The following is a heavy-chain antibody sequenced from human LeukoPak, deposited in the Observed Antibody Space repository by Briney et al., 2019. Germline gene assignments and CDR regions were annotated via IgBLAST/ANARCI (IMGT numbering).Heavy chain of an antibody. V-gene: IGHV3-33*01. CDR2: IWYDGSHQ. Sequence: GGSLRLSCAASGFPFSGSGMHWVRQAPGKGLEWVAVIWYDGSHQYYADSVKGRFTISRDSAKNSLYLQMNSLRAEDTAVYYCARGPQPYYYDSSGYQFDYWGQGTLVTVSS. J-gene: IGHJ4*02. D-gene: IGHD3-22*01. CDR1: GFPFSGSG. CDR3: ARGPQPYYYDSSGYQFDY.